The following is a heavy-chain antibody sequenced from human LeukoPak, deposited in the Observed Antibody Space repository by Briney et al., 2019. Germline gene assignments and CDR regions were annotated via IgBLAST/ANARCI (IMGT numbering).Heavy chain of an antibody. Sequence: PGGSLRLSCAASGFTFSSYSMNWVRQAPGKGLEWVSYISSSSSTIYYADSVKGRFTISRDNAKNSLYLQMNSLRAEDTAVYYCARAGYSYGDDYWGQGTLVTVSS. CDR2: ISSSSSTI. V-gene: IGHV3-48*01. CDR3: ARAGYSYGDDY. CDR1: GFTFSSYS. J-gene: IGHJ4*02. D-gene: IGHD5-18*01.